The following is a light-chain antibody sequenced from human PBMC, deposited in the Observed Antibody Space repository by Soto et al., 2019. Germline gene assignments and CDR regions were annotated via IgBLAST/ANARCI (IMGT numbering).Light chain of an antibody. V-gene: IGKV3-20*01. Sequence: DIVLTQSPGTLSLSPGERASLSCRASQSVSSDDLAWYQQQPGQAPRLLIFAASNRATGIPDRFSGSGSGTDFTLTISRLEPEDFAVYYCQHYGTSPGTFGQRTRLEIK. J-gene: IGKJ5*01. CDR3: QHYGTSPGT. CDR2: AAS. CDR1: QSVSSDD.